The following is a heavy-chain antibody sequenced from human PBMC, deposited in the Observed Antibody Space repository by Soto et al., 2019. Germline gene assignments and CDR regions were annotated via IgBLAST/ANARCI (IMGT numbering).Heavy chain of an antibody. V-gene: IGHV6-1*01. J-gene: IGHJ5*02. CDR2: NSYSASFFR. D-gene: IGHD3-16*02. Sequence: PSQNLSITCASSVHSVASYSAAWNWIRQTPSGGRECLGRNSYSASFFRYYAESVNSRIIIHPDTSKNQFSLQLKSVTPENTDVYYCVRYRYSISWLCNPCRQGTPVTVS. CDR1: VHSVASYSAA. CDR3: VRYRYSISWLCNP.